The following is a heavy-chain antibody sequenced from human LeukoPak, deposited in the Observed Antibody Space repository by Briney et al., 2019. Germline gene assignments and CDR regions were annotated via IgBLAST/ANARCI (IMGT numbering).Heavy chain of an antibody. CDR1: GPTFSVYA. Sequence: TGGSLRLSCAASGPTFSVYAMSWVRQAPGKGLEWVSGISGSGTGTYYADSVKGRFTISRDNSKNMLYLQMNSLYAEDTAVFYCARGGGYSGYLFYFDSWGQGTLVSVSS. CDR2: ISGSGTGT. J-gene: IGHJ4*02. V-gene: IGHV3-23*01. CDR3: ARGGGYSGYLFYFDS. D-gene: IGHD5-12*01.